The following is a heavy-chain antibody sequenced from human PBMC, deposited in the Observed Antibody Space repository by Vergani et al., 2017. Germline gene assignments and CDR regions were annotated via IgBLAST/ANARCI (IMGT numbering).Heavy chain of an antibody. CDR3: ARDGLDCCSTSCYAVGISNLFDY. Sequence: QVQLVESGGGVVQPGRSLRLSCAASGVTFSSYGMHWVRQAPGKGLEWVAVIWYDGNNKYYADSVKGRFTISRDNSKNTLYLQMNSLRAEDTAVYYCARDGLDCCSTSCYAVGISNLFDYWGQGTLVTVSS. CDR2: IWYDGNNK. V-gene: IGHV3-33*01. CDR1: GVTFSSYG. D-gene: IGHD2-2*01. J-gene: IGHJ4*02.